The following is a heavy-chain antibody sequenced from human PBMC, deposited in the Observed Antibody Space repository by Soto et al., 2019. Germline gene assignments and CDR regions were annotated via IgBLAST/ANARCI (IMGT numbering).Heavy chain of an antibody. CDR3: ATPSRCSGGSCYSRSENAFDI. J-gene: IGHJ3*02. Sequence: SVKVACKASGGTFSSYTISWVQQAPGQGLEWMGRIIPILGIANYAQKFQGRVTITADKSTSTAYMELSSLRSEDTAVYYCATPSRCSGGSCYSRSENAFDIWGQGTMVTVSS. CDR2: IIPILGIA. D-gene: IGHD2-15*01. V-gene: IGHV1-69*02. CDR1: GGTFSSYT.